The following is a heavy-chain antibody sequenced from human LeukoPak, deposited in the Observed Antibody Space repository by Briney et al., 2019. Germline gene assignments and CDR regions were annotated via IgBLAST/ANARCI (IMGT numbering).Heavy chain of an antibody. J-gene: IGHJ4*02. D-gene: IGHD4-17*01. CDR2: ISYDGSNK. CDR1: GFTFSSYA. CDR3: ARTTTEGSY. Sequence: PGGSLRLSCAASGFTFSSYAMHWVRQAPGRGLEWVAVISYDGSNKYYADSVKGRFTISRDNSKNTLYLQMNSLRAEDTAVYYCARTTTEGSYWGQGTLVTVSS. V-gene: IGHV3-30*04.